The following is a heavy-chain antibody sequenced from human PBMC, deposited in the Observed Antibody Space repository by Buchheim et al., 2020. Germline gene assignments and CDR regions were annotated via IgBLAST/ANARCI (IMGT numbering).Heavy chain of an antibody. CDR3: AKGYRGPTTYYYNYMDV. V-gene: IGHV3-23*01. D-gene: IGHD3-10*01. Sequence: EVQLLESGGGLVQPGESLRLSCVVSGFTFSNYATNWVRQAPGKGLEWVSGTSGSGDSRDYADSVKGRFTISRDNSKNTVSLQMNSLRAEDTAVYYCAKGYRGPTTYYYNYMDVWGKGT. J-gene: IGHJ6*03. CDR2: TSGSGDSR. CDR1: GFTFSNYA.